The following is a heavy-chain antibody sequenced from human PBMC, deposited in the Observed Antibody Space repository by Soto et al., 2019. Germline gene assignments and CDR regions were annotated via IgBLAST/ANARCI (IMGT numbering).Heavy chain of an antibody. Sequence: SVKVSCKASGGTFSSSTISWVRQAPGQGLEWMGRIIPILGIANYAQKFQGRVTITADKSTSTAYMELSSLRSEDTAVYYCARDPTTMVRGASSWFDPWGQGTLVTVSS. CDR3: ARDPTTMVRGASSWFDP. J-gene: IGHJ5*02. V-gene: IGHV1-69*04. CDR1: GGTFSSST. CDR2: IIPILGIA. D-gene: IGHD3-10*01.